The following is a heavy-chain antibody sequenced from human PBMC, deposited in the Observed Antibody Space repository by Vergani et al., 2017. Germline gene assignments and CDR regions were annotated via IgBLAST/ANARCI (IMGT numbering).Heavy chain of an antibody. CDR2: ISGSGGST. CDR1: GFTFSSYA. CDR3: ARRQVPAAMGRIGDAFDI. J-gene: IGHJ3*02. Sequence: EVQLLESGGGLVQPGGSLRLSCAASGFTFSSYAMSWVRQAPGKGLEWVSAISGSGGSTYYADSVKGRFTISRDNSKITLYLQMNSLRADDTAVYYCARRQVPAAMGRIGDAFDIWGQGTMVTVSS. D-gene: IGHD2-2*01. V-gene: IGHV3-23*01.